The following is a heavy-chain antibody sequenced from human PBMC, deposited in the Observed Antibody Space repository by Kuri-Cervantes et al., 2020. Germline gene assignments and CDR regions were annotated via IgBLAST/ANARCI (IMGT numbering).Heavy chain of an antibody. Sequence: ASVKVSCKASGYTFTGYYMHWVRQAPGQGLEWMGWINPNSGGTNYAQKFQGWVTMTRDTSISTAYMELSRLRSDDTAVYYCARVIPHFGKWFGESPAPNDYWGQGTLVTVSS. CDR2: INPNSGGT. J-gene: IGHJ4*02. CDR3: ARVIPHFGKWFGESPAPNDY. V-gene: IGHV1-2*04. CDR1: GYTFTGYY. D-gene: IGHD3-10*01.